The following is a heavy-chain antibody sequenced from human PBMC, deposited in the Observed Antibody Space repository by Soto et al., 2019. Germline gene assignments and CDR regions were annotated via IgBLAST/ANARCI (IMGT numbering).Heavy chain of an antibody. J-gene: IGHJ4*02. D-gene: IGHD3-9*01. CDR1: GYTFTSYG. CDR2: ISAYNGNT. V-gene: IGHV1-18*01. Sequence: ASVKVSCKASGYTFTSYGISWVRQAPGQGLEWMGWISAYNGNTNYAQKLQGRVTMTTDTSTSTAYMELRSLRSDDTAVYYCARDDYDILTGYHQHFDYWGQGTLVTVSS. CDR3: ARDDYDILTGYHQHFDY.